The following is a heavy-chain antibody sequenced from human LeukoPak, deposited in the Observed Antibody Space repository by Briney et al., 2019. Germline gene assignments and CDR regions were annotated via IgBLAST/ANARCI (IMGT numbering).Heavy chain of an antibody. V-gene: IGHV1-2*02. D-gene: IGHD3-16*01. CDR3: ARVRYRLAETYIDY. J-gene: IGHJ4*02. CDR2: INPNNGGT. CDR1: GYTFTAYY. Sequence: ASVKVSCKASGYTFTAYYMHWVRQAPGQGLEWMGWINPNNGGTNYAQKFQGRVTMTRDTSISTAYMELSRLRSDDTAVYYCARVRYRLAETYIDYWGQGTLVTVSS.